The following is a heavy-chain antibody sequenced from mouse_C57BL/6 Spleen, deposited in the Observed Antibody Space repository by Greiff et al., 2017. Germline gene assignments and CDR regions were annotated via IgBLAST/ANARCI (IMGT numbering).Heavy chain of an antibody. V-gene: IGHV1-61*01. J-gene: IGHJ2*01. Sequence: QVQLQQPGAELVRPGSSVKLSCKASGYTFTSYWMDWVKQRPGQGLEWIGNIYPSDSETHYNQKFKDKATLTVDKSSSTAYMQLSSLTSEDSAVYCCARGDSNGYWGQGTTLTVSA. CDR1: GYTFTSYW. CDR2: IYPSDSET. D-gene: IGHD2-5*01. CDR3: ARGDSNGY.